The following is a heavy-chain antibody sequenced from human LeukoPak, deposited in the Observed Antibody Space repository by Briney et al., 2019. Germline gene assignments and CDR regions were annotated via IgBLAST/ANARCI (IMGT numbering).Heavy chain of an antibody. J-gene: IGHJ6*02. CDR2: ISYDGSNK. Sequence: PGRSLRLSCAASGFTFSSYGMHWVRRAPGKGLEWVAVISYDGSNKYYADSVKGRFTISRDNSKNTLYLQMNSLRAEDTAVYYCATNYDSSGGGMDVWGQGTTVTVSS. CDR1: GFTFSSYG. V-gene: IGHV3-30*03. CDR3: ATNYDSSGGGMDV. D-gene: IGHD3-22*01.